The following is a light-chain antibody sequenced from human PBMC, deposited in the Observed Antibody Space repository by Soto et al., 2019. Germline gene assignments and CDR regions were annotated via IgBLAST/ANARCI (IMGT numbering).Light chain of an antibody. J-gene: IGKJ4*01. CDR3: QQYNAYPLT. CDR1: RSLSSW. CDR2: KTS. V-gene: IGKV1-5*03. Sequence: DIQMTQSPSTLSASVGDRVTITCRASRSLSSWLAWYQQKPGKAPKLLIYKTSSLESGVPSRFSGSGSGTEFTLTISSLQPDDFATYYCQQYNAYPLTFGGGTKVEIK.